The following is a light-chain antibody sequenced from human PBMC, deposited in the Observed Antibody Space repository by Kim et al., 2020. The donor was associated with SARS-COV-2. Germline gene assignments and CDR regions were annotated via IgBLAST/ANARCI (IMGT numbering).Light chain of an antibody. V-gene: IGLV3-21*04. Sequence: DPGKTARITCGGNNIGSKSVPWYQQKPGRAPVLVIYYDSDRPSGIPERFSGSNSGNTATLTISRVEAGDEADYYCQVWDSSSDHVVFGGGTQLTVL. CDR3: QVWDSSSDHVV. J-gene: IGLJ2*01. CDR1: NIGSKS. CDR2: YDS.